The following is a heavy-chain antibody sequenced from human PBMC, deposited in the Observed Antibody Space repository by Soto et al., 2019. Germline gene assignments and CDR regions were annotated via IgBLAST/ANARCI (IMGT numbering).Heavy chain of an antibody. Sequence: ASVKVSCKASGYTFTSYAMHRVRQAPGQRLEWMGWINAGNGNTKYSQKFQGRVTITRDTSASTAYMELSSLRSEDTAVYYCAREGPSHYDSSGYNFDYWGQGTLVTVSS. D-gene: IGHD3-22*01. CDR2: INAGNGNT. V-gene: IGHV1-3*01. CDR1: GYTFTSYA. CDR3: AREGPSHYDSSGYNFDY. J-gene: IGHJ4*02.